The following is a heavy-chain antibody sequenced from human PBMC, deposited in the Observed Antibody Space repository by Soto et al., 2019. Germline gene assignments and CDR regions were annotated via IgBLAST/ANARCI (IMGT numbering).Heavy chain of an antibody. D-gene: IGHD3-10*01. V-gene: IGHV3-15*01. J-gene: IGHJ2*01. CDR2: IKSKTHGVTT. Sequence: VRLAAGKRTEWVGRIKSKTHGVTTDYAAPVKGRFSISSADSRNIVYLQMSSLQTEDTAVYHCIYYCCGKHRDLHSWPTRRSSDL. CDR3: IYYCCGKHRDLHSWPTRRSSDL.